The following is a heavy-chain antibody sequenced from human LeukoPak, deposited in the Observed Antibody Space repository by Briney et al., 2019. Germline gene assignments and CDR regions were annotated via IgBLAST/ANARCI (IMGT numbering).Heavy chain of an antibody. V-gene: IGHV3-30*04. D-gene: IGHD2-21*02. J-gene: IGHJ4*02. CDR2: ISDDGNKI. CDR3: AKDFVVVPGNVNYFDY. CDR1: GFIFSSFA. Sequence: GGSLRLSCAASGFIFSSFALHWVRQAPGKGLEWVGVISDDGNKIYYADSVRGRFTISRDNSKNTLYLQIHSLRAEDTAVYYCAKDFVVVPGNVNYFDYWGQGTLVTVSS.